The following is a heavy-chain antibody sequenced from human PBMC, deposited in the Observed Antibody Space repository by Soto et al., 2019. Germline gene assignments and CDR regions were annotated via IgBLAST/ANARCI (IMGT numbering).Heavy chain of an antibody. CDR3: AREAYYDFWSGYYRPKHFDY. CDR1: GYTFTSYG. Sequence: ASVKVSCKASGYTFTSYGISWVRQAPGQGLEWMGWISAYNGNTNYAQKLQGRVTMTTDTSTSTAYMELRGLRSDDTAVYYCAREAYYDFWSGYYRPKHFDYWGQGTLVTVSS. D-gene: IGHD3-3*01. CDR2: ISAYNGNT. J-gene: IGHJ4*02. V-gene: IGHV1-18*01.